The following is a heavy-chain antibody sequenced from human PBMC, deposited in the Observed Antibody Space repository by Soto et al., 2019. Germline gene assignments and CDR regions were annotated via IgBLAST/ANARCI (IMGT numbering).Heavy chain of an antibody. J-gene: IGHJ4*02. D-gene: IGHD1-26*01. CDR2: IYYSGTA. Sequence: QVQLQESGPGLVKPSQTLSLTCTVSGGSVSSGDYYWGWIRQHPGKGLDWIGDIYYSGTAYYNASLKSRATMSVDTSKNQFSLKLSSVTAADSAVYYCARRSRDSHFFDYWGQGTLVTVSS. CDR1: GGSVSSGDYY. V-gene: IGHV4-31*03. CDR3: ARRSRDSHFFDY.